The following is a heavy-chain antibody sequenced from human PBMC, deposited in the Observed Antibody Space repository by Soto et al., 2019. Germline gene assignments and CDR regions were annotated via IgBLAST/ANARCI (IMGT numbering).Heavy chain of an antibody. V-gene: IGHV3-30-3*01. Sequence: GGSLRLSCAASGFTFSSYAMHWVRQAPGKGLEWVAVISYDGSNKYYADSVKGRLTISRDNSKNTLYLQMNSLRAEDTAVYYCARSLTIFGVVSTYYYYGMDVWGQGTTVTVSS. CDR2: ISYDGSNK. D-gene: IGHD3-3*01. CDR3: ARSLTIFGVVSTYYYYGMDV. CDR1: GFTFSSYA. J-gene: IGHJ6*02.